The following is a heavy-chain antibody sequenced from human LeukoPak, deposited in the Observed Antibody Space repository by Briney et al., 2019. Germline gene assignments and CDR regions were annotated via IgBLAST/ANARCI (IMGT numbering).Heavy chain of an antibody. V-gene: IGHV3-66*01. Sequence: GGSLRLSCAASGFTVSSNYMSWVRQAPGKGLEWVSVIYSGGRTYYADSVKGRFTISRDNSKNTLYLQMNSLRAEDTAVYYCARALGPSSTFDYWGQGTLVTVSS. J-gene: IGHJ4*02. CDR1: GFTVSSNY. CDR3: ARALGPSSTFDY. CDR2: IYSGGRT.